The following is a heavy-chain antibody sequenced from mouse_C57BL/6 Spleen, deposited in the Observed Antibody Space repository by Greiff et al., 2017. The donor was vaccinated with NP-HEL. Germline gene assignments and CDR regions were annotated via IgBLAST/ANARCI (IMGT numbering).Heavy chain of an antibody. CDR3: TLDSSGYGYFDY. D-gene: IGHD3-2*02. CDR2: IRLKSDNYAT. CDR1: GFTFSNYW. J-gene: IGHJ2*01. V-gene: IGHV6-3*01. Sequence: EVQLVESGGGLVQPGGSMKLSCVASGFTFSNYWMNWVRQSPEKGLEWVAQIRLKSDNYATHYAESVKGRFTISRDDSKSSVYLQMNNLRAEDTGIYYCTLDSSGYGYFDYWGQGTTLTVSS.